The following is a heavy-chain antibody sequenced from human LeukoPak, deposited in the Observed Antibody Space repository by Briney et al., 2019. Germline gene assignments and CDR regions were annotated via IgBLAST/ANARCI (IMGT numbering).Heavy chain of an antibody. V-gene: IGHV4-61*02. J-gene: IGHJ4*02. D-gene: IGHD3-22*01. CDR2: IYTSGST. CDR1: GGSISSSSYY. Sequence: PSETLSLTCTVSGGSISSSSYYWSWIRQPAGKGLEWIGRIYTSGSTNYNPSLKSRVTMSIDTSKNQFSLKLSSVTAADTAIYYCSKNMIGGFDYWGQGTLVTVSS. CDR3: SKNMIGGFDY.